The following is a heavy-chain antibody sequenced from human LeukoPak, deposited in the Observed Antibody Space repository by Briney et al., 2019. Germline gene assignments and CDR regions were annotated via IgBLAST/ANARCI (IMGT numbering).Heavy chain of an antibody. Sequence: GGSLRLSCAASGFTFSSYAMSWVRQAPGKGLEWVSAITGSGGSRYYADSVKGRFTISRDNSKNTLYLRMNSLRAEDTAVYYCAKDRGAMINYWFDPWGQGTLVTVSS. V-gene: IGHV3-23*01. CDR2: ITGSGGSR. CDR1: GFTFSSYA. D-gene: IGHD3-10*01. J-gene: IGHJ5*02. CDR3: AKDRGAMINYWFDP.